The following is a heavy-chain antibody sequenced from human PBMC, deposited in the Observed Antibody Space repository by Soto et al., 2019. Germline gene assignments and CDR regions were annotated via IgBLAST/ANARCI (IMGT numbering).Heavy chain of an antibody. J-gene: IGHJ4*02. CDR1: RFTFNNYA. V-gene: IGHV3-23*01. CDR2: ISGSAGNT. D-gene: IGHD2-2*01. CDR3: AKVKTPYQLLYFDY. Sequence: EVQLLESGGGLVQPGGSLRLSCAASRFTFNNYAMSWVRQAPGKGLEWVSSISGSAGNTYYADSVKGRFTISRDNSKNTLYLQMNSLRAEDTAVYYCAKVKTPYQLLYFDYWGQGTLVTVSS.